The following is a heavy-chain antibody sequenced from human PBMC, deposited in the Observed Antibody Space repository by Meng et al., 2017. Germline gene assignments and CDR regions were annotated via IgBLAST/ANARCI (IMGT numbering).Heavy chain of an antibody. CDR2: LNAGNGDT. Sequence: VQLVQSGAEVKEPGASVKVSCKASGYTFTSYAMHWVRQAPGQSLEWMGWLNAGNGDTKYSQKFQGRVTITRDSSVSTAYMELSSLRSEDTAVYYCARDSCTGGICYRGSFDYWAQGTLVTVSS. J-gene: IGHJ4*02. CDR1: GYTFTSYA. D-gene: IGHD2-15*01. V-gene: IGHV1-3*01. CDR3: ARDSCTGGICYRGSFDY.